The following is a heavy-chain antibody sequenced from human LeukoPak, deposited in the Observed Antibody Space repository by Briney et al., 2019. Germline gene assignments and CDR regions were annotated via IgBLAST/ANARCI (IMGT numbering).Heavy chain of an antibody. V-gene: IGHV4-31*03. CDR3: ARGQLGPFDY. CDR2: IYYSGST. D-gene: IGHD6-6*01. J-gene: IGHJ4*02. Sequence: SETLSLTGTVSGGSISSGGYYWSWIRQHPGKGLEWIGYIYYSGSTYYNPSLKSRVTISVDTSKNQFSLKLSSVTAADTAVYYCARGQLGPFDYWGQGTLVTVSS. CDR1: GGSISSGGYY.